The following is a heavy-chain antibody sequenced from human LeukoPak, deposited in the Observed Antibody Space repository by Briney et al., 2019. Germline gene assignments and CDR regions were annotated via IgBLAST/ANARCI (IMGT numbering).Heavy chain of an antibody. Sequence: SETLSLTCAVSGYSMSSGYYWGWIRQSPGKGLEWIGSIYHSGSTYYNPSLKSRVTISVDTSKNQFSLKLSSVTAADTAVYYCATKSPYYMDFWSKGTTVTVSS. CDR3: ATKSPYYMDF. CDR2: IYHSGST. V-gene: IGHV4-38-2*01. J-gene: IGHJ6*03. CDR1: GYSMSSGYY.